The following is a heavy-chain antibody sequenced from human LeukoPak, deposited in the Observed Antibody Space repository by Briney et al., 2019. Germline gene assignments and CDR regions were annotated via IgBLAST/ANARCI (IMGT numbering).Heavy chain of an antibody. CDR2: ISYDGSNK. Sequence: GGSLRLSCAASGFTFSSYGMHWVRQAPGKGLEWVAVISYDGSNKYYADSVKGRFTISRDHSKNTLYLQMNSLRAEDTAVYYCAKAPRAGTPYYYYGMDVWGQGTTVTVSS. D-gene: IGHD6-19*01. V-gene: IGHV3-30*18. CDR3: AKAPRAGTPYYYYGMDV. CDR1: GFTFSSYG. J-gene: IGHJ6*02.